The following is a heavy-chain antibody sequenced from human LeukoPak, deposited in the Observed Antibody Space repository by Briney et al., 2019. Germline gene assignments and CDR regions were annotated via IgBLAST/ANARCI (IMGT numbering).Heavy chain of an antibody. CDR2: ISAYNGNT. V-gene: IGHV1-18*01. D-gene: IGHD2-2*01. Sequence: ASVKVSCKASGYTFTSYGISWVRQAPGQGLEWMGWISAYNGNTNYAQKLQGRVTMTTDTSTSTAYMELRSLRSDDTAVYYCARAAEYQLLPNHNWFDPWGQGTLVTVSS. CDR3: ARAAEYQLLPNHNWFDP. CDR1: GYTFTSYG. J-gene: IGHJ5*02.